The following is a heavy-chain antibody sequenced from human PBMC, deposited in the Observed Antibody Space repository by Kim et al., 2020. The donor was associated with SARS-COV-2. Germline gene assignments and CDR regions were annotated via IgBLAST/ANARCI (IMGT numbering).Heavy chain of an antibody. J-gene: IGHJ4*02. D-gene: IGHD3-16*01. CDR3: ARGWGGPFDH. V-gene: IGHV3-7*03. Sequence: GGSLRLSCEASGFTFSSYWMSWVRQAPRKGLELVANIKQDGSEKFHVDSVLGRFTISRDNAKNSLYLQMNSLRAEDTAVYHCARGWGGPFDHWGQGTLVIVSS. CDR1: GFTFSSYW. CDR2: IKQDGSEK.